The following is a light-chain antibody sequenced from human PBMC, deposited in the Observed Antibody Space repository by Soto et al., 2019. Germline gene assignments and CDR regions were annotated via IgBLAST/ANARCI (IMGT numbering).Light chain of an antibody. J-gene: IGKJ3*01. Sequence: EIVLTQSPGTLSLSPGERATLSCRASQSVGSSYLAWYQQKPGQAPRVLIYGASSRATGIPDRFSGSGSGTDFTLTISRREPEEFAVYYCQQYATSPFTFGPGTKVDIK. V-gene: IGKV3-20*01. CDR3: QQYATSPFT. CDR2: GAS. CDR1: QSVGSSY.